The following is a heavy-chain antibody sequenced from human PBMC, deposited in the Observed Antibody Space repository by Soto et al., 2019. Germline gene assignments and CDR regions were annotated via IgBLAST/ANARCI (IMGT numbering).Heavy chain of an antibody. CDR2: IKSKTDGGTT. CDR1: GFTFSNAW. CDR3: TAFSRGTSGYYRYYYYYYMDV. J-gene: IGHJ6*03. V-gene: IGHV3-15*01. D-gene: IGHD5-12*01. Sequence: EVQLVESGGGLVKPGGSLRLSCAASGFTFSNAWMSWVRQAPGKGLEWVGRIKSKTDGGTTDYAAPVKGRFTISREDSKNTLYLQINSLKAEDTAVYYCTAFSRGTSGYYRYYYYYYMDVWGKGTTVTVSS.